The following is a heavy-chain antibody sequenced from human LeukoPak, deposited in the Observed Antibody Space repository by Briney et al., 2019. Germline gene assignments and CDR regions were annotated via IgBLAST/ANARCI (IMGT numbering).Heavy chain of an antibody. CDR2: IKQDGSEK. V-gene: IGHV3-7*01. Sequence: GGSLRPSCAASGFTSSSYCMSWVRQAPGKRLEWVANIKQDGSEKYYVDSVKARFTISRDNAKNSLYLQMNSLRAEDTAVYYCARGGVRWFDPWGQGTLVTVSS. CDR3: ARGGVRWFDP. CDR1: GFTSSSYC. J-gene: IGHJ5*02.